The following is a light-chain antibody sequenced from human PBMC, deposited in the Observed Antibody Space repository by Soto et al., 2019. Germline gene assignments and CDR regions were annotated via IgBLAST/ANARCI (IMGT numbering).Light chain of an antibody. CDR1: QSVSSN. CDR2: GAS. J-gene: IGKJ1*01. CDR3: QQYNNWWT. Sequence: IVMAQSPATLSVSPGERATLSCRASQSVSSNLAWYQQKPGQAPRLLIYGASTRATGIPARFSGSGSGTEFTLTISSLQSEDFAVYYCQQYNNWWTFGQGTNVDIK. V-gene: IGKV3-15*01.